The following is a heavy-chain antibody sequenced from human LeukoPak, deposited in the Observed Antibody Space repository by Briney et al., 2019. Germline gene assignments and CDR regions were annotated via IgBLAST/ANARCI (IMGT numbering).Heavy chain of an antibody. D-gene: IGHD3-22*01. CDR1: GFTFSSYA. CDR3: AKSRYYDSSGFDY. CDR2: ISYDGSNK. V-gene: IGHV3-30*18. J-gene: IGHJ4*02. Sequence: GGSLRLSCVASGFTFSSYAMCWVRQAPGKGLEWVAVISYDGSNKYYADSVKGRFTISRDNSKNTLYLQMNSLRAEDTAVYYCAKSRYYDSSGFDYWGQGTLVTVSS.